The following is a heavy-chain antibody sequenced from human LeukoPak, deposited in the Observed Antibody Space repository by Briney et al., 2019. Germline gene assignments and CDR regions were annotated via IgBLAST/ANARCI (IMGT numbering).Heavy chain of an antibody. V-gene: IGHV3-23*01. J-gene: IGHJ3*02. Sequence: PGGSLRLSCAASGFTFSSYGMSWVRQAPGKGLEWVSAISGSGGSTYYADSVKGRFTISRDNSKNTLYLQMNSLRAEDTAVYYCAKKLKGYSGSLGDAFDIWGQGTMVTVSS. D-gene: IGHD1-26*01. CDR3: AKKLKGYSGSLGDAFDI. CDR2: ISGSGGST. CDR1: GFTFSSYG.